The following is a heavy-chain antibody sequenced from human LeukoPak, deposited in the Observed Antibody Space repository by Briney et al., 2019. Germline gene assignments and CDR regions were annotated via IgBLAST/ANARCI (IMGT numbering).Heavy chain of an antibody. CDR3: ARKASPFRAFDI. Sequence: SETLSLTCTVSGGSISSGGYYWSWIRQHPGKGLEWIGYIYYSGSTYYNPSLKGRVTISVDTSKNQFSLELSSVTAADTAVYYCARKASPFRAFDIWGQGTMVTVSS. J-gene: IGHJ3*02. CDR1: GGSISSGGYY. V-gene: IGHV4-31*03. CDR2: IYYSGST.